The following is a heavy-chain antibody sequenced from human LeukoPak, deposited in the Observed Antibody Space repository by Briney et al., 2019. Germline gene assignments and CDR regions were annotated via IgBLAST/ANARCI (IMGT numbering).Heavy chain of an antibody. CDR1: GGSISSYY. D-gene: IGHD3-10*01. Sequence: SETLSLTCTVSGGSISSYYWSWIWQPPGKGLEWIGYIYYSGSTNYNPSLKSRVTISVDTYKNQFSLKLSSVTAADTAVYYCAGSLWFGDIPDPSYFDYWGQGTLLTVSS. CDR2: IYYSGST. J-gene: IGHJ4*02. V-gene: IGHV4-59*01. CDR3: AGSLWFGDIPDPSYFDY.